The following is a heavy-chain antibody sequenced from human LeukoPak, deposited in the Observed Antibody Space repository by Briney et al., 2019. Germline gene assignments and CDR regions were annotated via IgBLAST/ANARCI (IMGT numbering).Heavy chain of an antibody. CDR2: ISWNSDNI. Sequence: GISWNSDNIAYADSVKGRFTISRDNARNSLYLQMNSLRAEGTAFYYCAKGSCGSVYCPFDYWGQGTLVTVSS. J-gene: IGHJ4*02. D-gene: IGHD3-3*01. V-gene: IGHV3-9*01. CDR3: AKGSCGSVYCPFDY.